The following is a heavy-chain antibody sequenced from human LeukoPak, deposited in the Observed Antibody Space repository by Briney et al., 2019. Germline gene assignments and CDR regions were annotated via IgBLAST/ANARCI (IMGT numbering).Heavy chain of an antibody. CDR1: GGSFTSYA. V-gene: IGHV1-69*05. CDR2: IIPIFGTT. D-gene: IGHD3-3*01. J-gene: IGHJ4*02. Sequence: ASVKVSCKASGGSFTSYAISWVRQAPGQGLEWMGGIIPIFGTTKYAQSFQGRVTITTDESTSTAYMELGSLRFDDTAVYYCARGGLLSGYYFPPSDCWGQGTLVTVSS. CDR3: ARGGLLSGYYFPPSDC.